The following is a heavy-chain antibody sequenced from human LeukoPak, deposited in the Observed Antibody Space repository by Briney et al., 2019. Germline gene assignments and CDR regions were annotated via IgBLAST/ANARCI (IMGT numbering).Heavy chain of an antibody. CDR3: ACRGWPHP. Sequence: PGGSLRLSCAVSGFTFKTYSMTWVRQAPGRGLEWVSVISDSGAGTYYADSVKGRFTISRDNSKNMLFLQMNSLTAEDTATYYCACRGWPHPWGQGALVTVSS. D-gene: IGHD1-26*01. V-gene: IGHV3-23*01. J-gene: IGHJ5*02. CDR2: ISDSGAGT. CDR1: GFTFKTYS.